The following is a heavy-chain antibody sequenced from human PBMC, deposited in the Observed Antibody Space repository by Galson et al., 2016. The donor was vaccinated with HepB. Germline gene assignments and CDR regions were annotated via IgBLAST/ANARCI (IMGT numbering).Heavy chain of an antibody. CDR2: VNSDGSRT. J-gene: IGHJ6*02. V-gene: IGHV3-74*01. D-gene: IGHD2-21*02. Sequence: SLRLSCAASGFTFSTYWMHWVRQVPGMGLVWVSRVNSDGSRTRHVDYVKGRFTISRDNAKNTLYLQMNSLRVQDTAVYYCARGQGSPVVGDFSHGLEVWGQGATVTVSS. CDR3: ARGQGSPVVGDFSHGLEV. CDR1: GFTFSTYW.